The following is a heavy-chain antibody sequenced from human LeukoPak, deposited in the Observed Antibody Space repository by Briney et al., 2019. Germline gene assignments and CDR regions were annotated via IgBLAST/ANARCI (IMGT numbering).Heavy chain of an antibody. CDR2: IYSSGST. Sequence: SETLSLTCTVSGGYISIYYWSWVRQPAGRGLEWIGRIYSSGSTNYNPSLKSRVTMSVETSKNQFSLKVSSVTAADTAVYYCARGGSNFDYWGQGTLVTVSS. CDR1: GGYISIYY. CDR3: ARGGSNFDY. V-gene: IGHV4-4*07. J-gene: IGHJ4*02.